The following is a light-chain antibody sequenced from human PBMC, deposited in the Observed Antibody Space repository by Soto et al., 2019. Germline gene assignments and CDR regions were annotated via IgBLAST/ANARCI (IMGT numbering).Light chain of an antibody. CDR3: QQYYSYPQT. CDR2: AAS. CDR1: QGISSY. J-gene: IGKJ1*01. Sequence: AIRMTQSPSSLSASTGDRVTITCRASQGISSYLAWYQQKPGKAPKLLIYAASPLQSGVPSRFSGSGSGTDFTLTISCLQSEDFATYYCQQYYSYPQTFGQGTKVEIK. V-gene: IGKV1-8*01.